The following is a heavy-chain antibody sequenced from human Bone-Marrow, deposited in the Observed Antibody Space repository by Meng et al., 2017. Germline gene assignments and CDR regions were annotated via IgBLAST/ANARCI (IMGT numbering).Heavy chain of an antibody. D-gene: IGHD5-18*01. V-gene: IGHV2-5*02. Sequence: SGPTLVKPTQTLTLTCTFSGFSLTTGGAGVGWIRQPPGKALEWLAVIYWDDEKRYRPSLKTRLTISKDTSKNQVVLTMTNMDPVDTATYYCARILRGAGYSYGYLGAFDIWGQGTMVTVSS. CDR1: GFSLTTGGAG. CDR2: IYWDDEK. J-gene: IGHJ3*02. CDR3: ARILRGAGYSYGYLGAFDI.